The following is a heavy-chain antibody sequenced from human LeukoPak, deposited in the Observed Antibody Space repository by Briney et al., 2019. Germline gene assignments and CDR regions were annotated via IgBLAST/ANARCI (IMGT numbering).Heavy chain of an antibody. J-gene: IGHJ4*02. V-gene: IGHV4-34*01. CDR1: GGSFSGYY. CDR3: ARYSSSWLEYYFDY. CDR2: INHSGST. Sequence: PSETLSLTCAVYGGSFSGYYWSWIRHPPGKGLEWIGEINHSGSTNYNPSLKSRVTISVDTSKNQFSLKLSSGTAADTAVYYCARYSSSWLEYYFDYWGQGTLVTVSS. D-gene: IGHD6-13*01.